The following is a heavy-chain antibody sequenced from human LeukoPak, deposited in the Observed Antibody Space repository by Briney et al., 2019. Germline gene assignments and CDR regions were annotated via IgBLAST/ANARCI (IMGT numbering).Heavy chain of an antibody. V-gene: IGHV5-51*03. Sequence: KPGESLKISCEGSGYNFKNYWITWVRQMPGRGLEWMGTIYPGDSDTRYSPSFQGQVTISADKSNSTAYLQWSSLKASDAAMYYCARRVNRYHTSSNWFDPWGQGTLVTVSS. CDR2: IYPGDSDT. J-gene: IGHJ5*02. CDR3: ARRVNRYHTSSNWFDP. D-gene: IGHD6-6*01. CDR1: GYNFKNYW.